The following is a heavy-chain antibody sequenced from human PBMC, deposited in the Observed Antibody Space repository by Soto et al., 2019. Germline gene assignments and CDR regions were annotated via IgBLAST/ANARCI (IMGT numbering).Heavy chain of an antibody. CDR1: AFNFNVYA. CDR2: ISEDGKKK. D-gene: IGHD4-17*01. CDR3: VMSAHPATVTLYYFDY. Sequence: QVQLVESGGGVVQPGRSLRLSCTDSAFNFNVYALHWVRQAPGKGLEWVTLISEDGKKKYFAESVKGRFTVSRDNSKNTVFLHMSSLKPEDTAVYYCVMSAHPATVTLYYFDYWGQGSLVTVSS. J-gene: IGHJ4*02. V-gene: IGHV3-30*03.